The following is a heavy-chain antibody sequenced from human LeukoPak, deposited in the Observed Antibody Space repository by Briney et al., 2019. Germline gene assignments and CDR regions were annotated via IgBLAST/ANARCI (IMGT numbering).Heavy chain of an antibody. Sequence: PGGSLRLSCAASGFTFSSYEMNWVRQAPGKGLEWGSYISSSGSTIYYADSVKGRFTISRDNAKNSLYLQMNSLRVEDTAVYYCARSAGTWFDPWAREPWSPSPQ. V-gene: IGHV3-48*03. CDR3: ARSAGTWFDP. J-gene: IGHJ5*02. D-gene: IGHD1-1*01. CDR2: ISSSGSTI. CDR1: GFTFSSYE.